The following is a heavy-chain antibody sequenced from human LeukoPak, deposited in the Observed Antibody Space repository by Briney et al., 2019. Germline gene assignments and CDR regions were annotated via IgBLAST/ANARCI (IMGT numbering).Heavy chain of an antibody. D-gene: IGHD4-11*01. Sequence: QPGGSLRLSWAASGFTFSNYAMNWVRQAPGKGLEWVSGISGSGGSTYYADSVKGRFTISRDNSKNTLYLQMISLRAEDTAVYYCAKDRYSNYGNWFDPWGQGTLVTVFS. J-gene: IGHJ5*02. V-gene: IGHV3-23*01. CDR3: AKDRYSNYGNWFDP. CDR2: ISGSGGST. CDR1: GFTFSNYA.